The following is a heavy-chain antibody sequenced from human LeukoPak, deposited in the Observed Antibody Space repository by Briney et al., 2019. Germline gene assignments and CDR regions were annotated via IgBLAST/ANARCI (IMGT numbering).Heavy chain of an antibody. V-gene: IGHV3-66*01. J-gene: IGHJ4*02. CDR2: IFTTATT. CDR1: GFSVSGTY. CDR3: ARGIPAGGSLDS. Sequence: GGSLRLSCAASGFSVSGTYMACVRQAPGEGLDCVSLIFTTATTYYADSVKGRFSISRDNSNNRLYLQMSSLRADDTAVYYCARGIPAGGSLDSWGPGTLVTVSS. D-gene: IGHD6-13*01.